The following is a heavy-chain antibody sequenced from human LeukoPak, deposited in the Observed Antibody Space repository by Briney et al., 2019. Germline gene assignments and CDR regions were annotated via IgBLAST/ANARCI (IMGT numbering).Heavy chain of an antibody. CDR1: GFNFNNYW. Sequence: PGGSLRLSCAASGFNFNNYWMSWLRQPPGKGLEWIGEINHSGSTNYNPSLKSRVTISVDTSKNQFSLKLSSVTAADTAVYYCARRGTVTTSPANWFDPWGQGTLVTVSS. D-gene: IGHD4-17*01. V-gene: IGHV4-34*01. CDR2: INHSGST. J-gene: IGHJ5*02. CDR3: ARRGTVTTSPANWFDP.